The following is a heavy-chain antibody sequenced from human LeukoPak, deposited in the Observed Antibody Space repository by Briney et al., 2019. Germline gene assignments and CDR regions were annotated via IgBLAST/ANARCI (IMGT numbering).Heavy chain of an antibody. D-gene: IGHD2-15*01. CDR2: MIPIFGTA. CDR3: ARPARSCSGGSCHTLYFDY. V-gene: IGHV1-69*05. J-gene: IGHJ4*02. CDR1: GGTFSSYA. Sequence: SVKVSCKASGGTFSSYAISWVRQAPGQGLEWMGRMIPIFGTANYAQKFQGRVTITTDESTSTAYMELSSLRSEDTAVYYCARPARSCSGGSCHTLYFDYWGQGTLVTVSS.